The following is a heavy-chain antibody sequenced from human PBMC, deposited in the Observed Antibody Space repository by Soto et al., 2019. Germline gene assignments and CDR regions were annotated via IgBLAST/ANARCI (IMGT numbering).Heavy chain of an antibody. D-gene: IGHD3-22*01. CDR1: GDTFNTNT. CDR2: IVPVFGAT. Sequence: QVQLVQSGAEVKKPGSSVKVSCKASGDTFNTNTINWVRQAPGQGLEWLGRIVPVFGATHYSRKFQDRVTITADTSTNMAYMEMTRLSSEDTAVYFCASLRGLDNSAYYFLAKFQHWGQGTLVTVSS. J-gene: IGHJ1*01. CDR3: ASLRGLDNSAYYFLAKFQH. V-gene: IGHV1-69*08.